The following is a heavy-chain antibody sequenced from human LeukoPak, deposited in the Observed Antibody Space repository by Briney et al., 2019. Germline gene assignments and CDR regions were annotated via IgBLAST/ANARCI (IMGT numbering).Heavy chain of an antibody. Sequence: SETLSLTCTVSGGSISSSGYYWGWIRQPPGKGLEWIGSIYYSGSTYYNPSLKSRVTISVDTSKNQFSLKLSSVTAADTAVYYCARLDSSSWSLYFDYWGQGTLVTVSS. V-gene: IGHV4-39*01. CDR3: ARLDSSSWSLYFDY. CDR1: GGSISSSGYY. CDR2: IYYSGST. D-gene: IGHD6-13*01. J-gene: IGHJ4*02.